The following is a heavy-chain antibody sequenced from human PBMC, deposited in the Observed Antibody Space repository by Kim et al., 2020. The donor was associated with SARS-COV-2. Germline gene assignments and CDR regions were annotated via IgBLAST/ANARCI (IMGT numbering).Heavy chain of an antibody. CDR2: ISASANT. CDR1: GFTFSSYA. V-gene: IGHV3-23*01. Sequence: GGSLRLSCAASGFTFSSYAISWVRQAPGKGLDWVSTISASANTYYADSVKGRFTISRDNSKNTLYLQMNSLRAEDTAIYYCAKRVGAPGPFDHWGEGTLVTVSS. D-gene: IGHD1-26*01. J-gene: IGHJ4*02. CDR3: AKRVGAPGPFDH.